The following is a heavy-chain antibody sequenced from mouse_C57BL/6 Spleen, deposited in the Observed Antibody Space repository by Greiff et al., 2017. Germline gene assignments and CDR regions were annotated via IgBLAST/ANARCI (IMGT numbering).Heavy chain of an antibody. D-gene: IGHD2-3*01. CDR2: INPNNGGT. V-gene: IGHV1-26*01. Sequence: VQLQQSGPELVKPGASVKISCKASGYTFTDYYMNWVKQSHGKSLEWIGDINPNNGGTSYNQKFKGKATLTVDKSYSTAYMELRSLTSEDSAVYYCARGGDGAWFAYWCQGTLVTVSA. CDR3: ARGGDGAWFAY. J-gene: IGHJ3*01. CDR1: GYTFTDYY.